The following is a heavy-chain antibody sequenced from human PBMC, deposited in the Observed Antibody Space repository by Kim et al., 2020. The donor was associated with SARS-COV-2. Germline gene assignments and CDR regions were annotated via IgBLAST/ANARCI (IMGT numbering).Heavy chain of an antibody. Sequence: SETLSLTCTVSGGSISSYYWSWIRQPPGKGLEWIGYIYYSGSTNYNPSLKSRVTISVDTSKNQFSLKLSSVTAADTAVYYCASASEWELNDAFDIWGQGTMVTVSS. CDR1: GGSISSYY. J-gene: IGHJ3*02. CDR3: ASASEWELNDAFDI. D-gene: IGHD1-7*01. CDR2: IYYSGST. V-gene: IGHV4-59*13.